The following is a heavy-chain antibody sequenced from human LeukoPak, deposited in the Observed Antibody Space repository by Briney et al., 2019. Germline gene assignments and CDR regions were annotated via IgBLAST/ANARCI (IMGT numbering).Heavy chain of an antibody. CDR3: ARKASSSWEPVDY. CDR1: GFTVSNNY. D-gene: IGHD6-13*01. J-gene: IGHJ4*02. Sequence: GGSLRLSCAASGFTVSNNYMSWVRQAPGKGLEWVSVIYSGGSTYYADSVKGRFTISRDNSKNTLYLQMNSLRAEDTAVYYCARKASSSWEPVDYWGQGTLVTVSS. CDR2: IYSGGST. V-gene: IGHV3-53*01.